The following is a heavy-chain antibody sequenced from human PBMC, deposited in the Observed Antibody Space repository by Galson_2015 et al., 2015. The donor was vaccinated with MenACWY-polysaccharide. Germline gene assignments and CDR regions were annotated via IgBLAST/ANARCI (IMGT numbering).Heavy chain of an antibody. V-gene: IGHV3-33*01. Sequence: SLRLSSAASGSRFSNSGMHWVRQAPGKGLEWVAVIQYDGSNKVYADSVKGRFTISRDNSKNTVFLEMNTLGVEDTAVYYCAREGSTIVLHACDIWGQRTMVTVAS. J-gene: IGHJ3*02. D-gene: IGHD1-1*01. CDR1: GSRFSNSG. CDR2: IQYDGSNK. CDR3: AREGSTIVLHACDI.